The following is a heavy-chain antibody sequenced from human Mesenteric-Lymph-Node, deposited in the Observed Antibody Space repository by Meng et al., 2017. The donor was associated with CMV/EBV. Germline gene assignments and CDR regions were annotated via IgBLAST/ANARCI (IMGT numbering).Heavy chain of an antibody. J-gene: IGHJ5*02. V-gene: IGHV4-39*01. Sequence: SETLSLTCTASGGSISSSSYYWGWIRQPPGKGLEWIGSIYYSGSTYYNPSLKSRVTISVDTSKNQFSLKLSSVTAADTAVYYCARQPIVVVPAAKGWFDPWGQGTLVTVSS. D-gene: IGHD2-2*01. CDR3: ARQPIVVVPAAKGWFDP. CDR2: IYYSGST. CDR1: GGSISSSSYY.